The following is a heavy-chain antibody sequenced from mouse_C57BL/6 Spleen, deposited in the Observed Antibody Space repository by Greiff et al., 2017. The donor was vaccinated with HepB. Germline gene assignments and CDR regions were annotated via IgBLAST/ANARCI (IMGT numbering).Heavy chain of an antibody. Sequence: QVQLQQSGAELVRPGTSVKMSCKASGYTFTNYWIGWAKQRHGHGLEWIGDIYPGGGYTNYNEKFKGKATLTADKSSSTAYMQFSSLTSEDSAIYYCARYGSSSWFAYWGQGTLVTVSA. CDR3: ARYGSSSWFAY. CDR2: IYPGGGYT. CDR1: GYTFTNYW. D-gene: IGHD1-1*01. J-gene: IGHJ3*01. V-gene: IGHV1-63*01.